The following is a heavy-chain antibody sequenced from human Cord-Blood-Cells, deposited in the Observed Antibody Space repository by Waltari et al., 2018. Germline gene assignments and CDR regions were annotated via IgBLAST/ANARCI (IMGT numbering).Heavy chain of an antibody. CDR1: GGSFSGYY. D-gene: IGHD3-16*01. J-gene: IGHJ4*02. V-gene: IGHV4-34*01. CDR2: INHSGST. CDR3: ARGQRLGMGEVY. Sequence: QVQLQRWGAGLLKPSETLSLTCAVYGGSFSGYYWSWIRQPPGKGLEWIGEINHSGSTNYNPSLKSRVTISVDTSKNQFSLKLSSVTAADTAVYYCARGQRLGMGEVYWGQGTLVTVSS.